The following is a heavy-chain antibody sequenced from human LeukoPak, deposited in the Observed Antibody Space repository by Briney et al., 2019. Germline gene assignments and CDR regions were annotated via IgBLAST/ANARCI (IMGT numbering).Heavy chain of an antibody. CDR3: TKGNSGYGNFDC. Sequence: AGGSLRLSCADSEFTINNYWMQWVRQAPGEGLVWVSRINSDGSTTNYAGSVKGRFTISRDNAKNTLYLQINSLQAEDTGVYYCTKGNSGYGNFDCWGQGTLVTVSS. D-gene: IGHD3-9*01. CDR1: EFTINNYW. V-gene: IGHV3-74*01. CDR2: INSDGSTT. J-gene: IGHJ4*02.